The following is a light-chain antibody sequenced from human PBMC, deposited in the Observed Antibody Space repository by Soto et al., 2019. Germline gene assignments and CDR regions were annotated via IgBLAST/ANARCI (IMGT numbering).Light chain of an antibody. Sequence: QSVLTQAPSASGTPGQRVTISCSGSSFNIGSNYVYWYQQLPGTAPKLVIFRNDQRPSGIPDRISVSKSGTSASLAISGLRSEDEADYYCSAWDDSLSGYVFGTGTKLTVL. CDR3: SAWDDSLSGYV. CDR1: SFNIGSNY. V-gene: IGLV1-47*01. CDR2: RND. J-gene: IGLJ1*01.